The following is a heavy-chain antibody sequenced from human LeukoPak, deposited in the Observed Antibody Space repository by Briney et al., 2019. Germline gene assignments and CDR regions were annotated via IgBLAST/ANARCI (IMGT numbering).Heavy chain of an antibody. CDR1: GYTFSSNA. Sequence: GASVNVSCKAPGYTFSSNAINWVRQAPGQGREWMGWIDTNTGNPTYDQGFTGQFVFSLDTSVSTVYLQISSLKAEDTAEYFCARGYDSSGYFSDWGQGTLVTVSS. V-gene: IGHV7-4-1*02. CDR2: IDTNTGNP. D-gene: IGHD3-22*01. CDR3: ARGYDSSGYFSD. J-gene: IGHJ4*02.